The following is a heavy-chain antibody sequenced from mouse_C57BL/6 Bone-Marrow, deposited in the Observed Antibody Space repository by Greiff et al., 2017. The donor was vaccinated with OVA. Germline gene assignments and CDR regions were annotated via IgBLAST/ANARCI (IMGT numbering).Heavy chain of an antibody. CDR2: ISSGSSTI. V-gene: IGHV5-17*03. CDR3: TREGDAWFAY. Sequence: EVQRVESGGGLVKPGGSLKLSCAASGFTFSDYGMHWVRQAPEKGLEWVAYISSGSSTIYYADTVKGRFTISRDNARNTLYLQMSSLKSEDTAMYYCTREGDAWFAYWGQGTLVTVSA. D-gene: IGHD3-3*01. J-gene: IGHJ3*01. CDR1: GFTFSDYG.